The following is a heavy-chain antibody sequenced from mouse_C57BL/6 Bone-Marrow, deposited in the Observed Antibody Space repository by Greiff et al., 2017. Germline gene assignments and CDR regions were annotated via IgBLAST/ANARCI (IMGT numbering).Heavy chain of an antibody. Sequence: VQLQQSGPELVKPGASVKISCKASGYSFTDYNMNWVKQSNGKSLEWIGVINPKYGTTSYNQKFKGKATLTVDQSSSTAYMKLNSLTSEDSAVYFCARKHCCSSSYLYFEVWGTGTTVTVSS. CDR3: ARKHCCSSSYLYFEV. J-gene: IGHJ1*03. V-gene: IGHV1-39*01. D-gene: IGHD1-1*01. CDR2: INPKYGTT. CDR1: GYSFTDYN.